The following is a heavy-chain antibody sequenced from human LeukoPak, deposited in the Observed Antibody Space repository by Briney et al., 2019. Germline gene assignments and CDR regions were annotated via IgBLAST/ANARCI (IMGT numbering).Heavy chain of an antibody. D-gene: IGHD4-17*01. CDR1: GFTFNSYS. CDR2: ISSSSSYV. CDR3: ARTQRAGDPIDY. Sequence: KPGGSLRLSCAASGFTFNSYSMNWVRQAPGKGLEWVSSISSSSSYVYYADSVKGRFTISRDNAKNSLYLQMNSLRAEDTAVYYCARTQRAGDPIDYWGQGTLVTVSS. V-gene: IGHV3-21*01. J-gene: IGHJ4*02.